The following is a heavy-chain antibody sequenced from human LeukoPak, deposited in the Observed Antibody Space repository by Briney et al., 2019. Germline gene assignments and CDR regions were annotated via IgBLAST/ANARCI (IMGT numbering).Heavy chain of an antibody. J-gene: IGHJ4*02. CDR3: ARDRDYGSGSYLY. CDR2: IKQDGSEK. D-gene: IGHD3-10*01. CDR1: GFTFSSYW. Sequence: GGSLRLSCAASGFTFSSYWMSWVCQAPGKGLEWVANIKQDGSEKYYVDSVKGRFTISRDNAKNSLYLQMNSLRAEDTAVYYCARDRDYGSGSYLYWGQGTLVTVSS. V-gene: IGHV3-7*01.